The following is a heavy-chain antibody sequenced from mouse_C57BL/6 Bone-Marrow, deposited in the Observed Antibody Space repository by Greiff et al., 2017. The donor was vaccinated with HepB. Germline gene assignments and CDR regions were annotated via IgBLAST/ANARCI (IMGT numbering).Heavy chain of an antibody. V-gene: IGHV1-42*01. J-gene: IGHJ2*01. D-gene: IGHD3-1*01. Sequence: VHVKQSGPELVKPGASVKISCKASGYSFTVYFMNWVKQSPEKSLEWIGEINPSTGGTTYNQKFKAQATLTVDKSSSTAYMQLKSLTSEDSAVYYCATRDLDYWGQGTTLTVSS. CDR2: INPSTGGT. CDR1: GYSFTVYF. CDR3: ATRDLDY.